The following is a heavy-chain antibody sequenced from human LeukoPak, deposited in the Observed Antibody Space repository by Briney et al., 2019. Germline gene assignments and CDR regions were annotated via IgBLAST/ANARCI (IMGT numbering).Heavy chain of an antibody. CDR3: ARGQIDLLRNYFDS. CDR2: IYAGGNS. D-gene: IGHD3-22*01. Sequence: GSLRLSCAASGFIVSHKYMAWVRQAPGKGLEWLSIIYAGGNSVSADSVKGRFIISRDNSRNTVHLQMNSLRDDDTAVYYCARGQIDLLRNYFDSWGPGTLVAVSS. J-gene: IGHJ4*02. CDR1: GFIVSHKY. V-gene: IGHV3-66*01.